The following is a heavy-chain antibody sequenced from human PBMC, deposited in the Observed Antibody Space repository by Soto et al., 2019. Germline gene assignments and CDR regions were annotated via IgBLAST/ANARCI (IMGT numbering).Heavy chain of an antibody. CDR2: IAWNGITI. Sequence: EVHLVESGGGLVQPGRSLRLSCAASGFSFGAYAMHWVRQAPGKGLEWVSGIAWNGITIAYADSVKGRFSISRDNAKNSLFLQMNALRPEDTALYSCAKFSGTYINGWYSDWGQGTLVTVSS. D-gene: IGHD6-19*01. J-gene: IGHJ4*02. CDR3: AKFSGTYINGWYSD. CDR1: GFSFGAYA. V-gene: IGHV3-9*01.